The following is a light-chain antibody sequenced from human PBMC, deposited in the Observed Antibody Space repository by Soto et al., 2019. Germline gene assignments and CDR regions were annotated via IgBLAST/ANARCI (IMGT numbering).Light chain of an antibody. J-gene: IGKJ5*01. CDR2: GAS. Sequence: EIVLTQSPATLSSSPGERATLSCRASQSVSSSLAWYQQKPGQAPRLLIYGASNRAGGIPARFSGSGSGTDFTLTISSLEPEDFAVYYCQQRSNWPVTFGQGTQLEIK. CDR3: QQRSNWPVT. CDR1: QSVSSS. V-gene: IGKV3-11*01.